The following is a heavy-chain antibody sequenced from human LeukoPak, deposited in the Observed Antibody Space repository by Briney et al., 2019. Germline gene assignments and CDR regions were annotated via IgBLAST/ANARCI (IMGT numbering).Heavy chain of an antibody. V-gene: IGHV4-34*01. Sequence: TETLSLTCAVYGGSFSGYYWSWIRQPPGKGLEWIGEINHSGSTNYNPSLKSRVTISVDTSKNQFSLKLSSVTAADTAVYYCARARYSGYCSSTSCFKHAFDIWGQGTMVTVSS. CDR3: ARARYSGYCSSTSCFKHAFDI. J-gene: IGHJ3*02. CDR1: GGSFSGYY. CDR2: INHSGST. D-gene: IGHD2-2*01.